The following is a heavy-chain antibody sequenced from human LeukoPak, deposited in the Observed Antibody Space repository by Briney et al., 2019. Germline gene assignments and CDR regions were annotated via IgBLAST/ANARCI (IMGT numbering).Heavy chain of an antibody. D-gene: IGHD3-22*01. CDR2: IYYSGST. CDR1: GGPISSYY. V-gene: IGHV4-59*08. CDR3: ARHRHHDSSGPDY. J-gene: IGHJ4*02. Sequence: PSETLSLTCTLSGGPISSYYWGWIRQPPGKGLDWIGYIYYSGSTNYNPSLKSRLTISIDTSKKQFSLKLSSVTAADTAVYYCARHRHHDSSGPDYWGQGTLVTVSS.